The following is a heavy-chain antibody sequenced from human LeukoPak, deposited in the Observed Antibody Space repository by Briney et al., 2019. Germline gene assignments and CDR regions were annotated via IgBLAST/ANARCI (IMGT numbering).Heavy chain of an antibody. CDR3: AKDLYLDSSPS. V-gene: IGHV3-48*01. J-gene: IGHJ5*02. CDR1: GFAFSTYS. Sequence: GGSLRLSCAASGFAFSTYSMSWVRQAPGNGLEWVSSISSSTATIHYADSVKGRFTISRDNSKNTLYLQMNSLRAEDTAVYYCAKDLYLDSSPSWGQGTLVTVSS. CDR2: ISSSTATI. D-gene: IGHD6-13*01.